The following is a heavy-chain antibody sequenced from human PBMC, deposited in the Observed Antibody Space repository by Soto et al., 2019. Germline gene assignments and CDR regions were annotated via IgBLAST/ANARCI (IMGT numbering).Heavy chain of an antibody. J-gene: IGHJ4*02. CDR1: GFTFSSYA. Sequence: QVQLVESGGGVVQPGRSLRLSCAASGFTFSSYAMHWVHQAPGKGLEWVAVISYDGSNKYYADSVKGRFTISRDNSKDTLYLQMNSLRTEDTAVFYCAKTARYSGSYLDYWGQGTLVTVSS. CDR3: AKTARYSGSYLDY. V-gene: IGHV3-30*18. CDR2: ISYDGSNK. D-gene: IGHD1-26*01.